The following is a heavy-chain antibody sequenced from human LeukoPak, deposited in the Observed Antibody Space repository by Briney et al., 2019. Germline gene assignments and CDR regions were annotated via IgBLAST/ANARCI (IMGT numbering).Heavy chain of an antibody. CDR2: ISYSGRT. CDR3: ARSNGYNSVVWDC. CDR1: GGSISDNY. D-gene: IGHD5-24*01. J-gene: IGHJ4*02. Sequence: PSETLSLTCTASGGSISDNYWSWIRQPPGKGLEWIGYISYSGRTNYKPSLKSRVTISVDTSKSQFSLQLSSVTAADTAVYYCARSNGYNSVVWDCWGQGTLVTVSS. V-gene: IGHV4-59*08.